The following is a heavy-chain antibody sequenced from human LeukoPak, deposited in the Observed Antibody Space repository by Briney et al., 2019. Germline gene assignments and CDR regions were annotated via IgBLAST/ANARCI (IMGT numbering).Heavy chain of an antibody. V-gene: IGHV3-23*01. J-gene: IGHJ4*02. Sequence: GGSLRLSCAASGFTVSSNYMSWVRQAPGKGLEWVSAISGSGGSTYYADSVKGRFTISRDNSKNTLYLQMNSLRAEDTAVYYCAKLNEGSFDYWGQGTLVTVSS. CDR1: GFTVSSNY. CDR3: AKLNEGSFDY. CDR2: ISGSGGST.